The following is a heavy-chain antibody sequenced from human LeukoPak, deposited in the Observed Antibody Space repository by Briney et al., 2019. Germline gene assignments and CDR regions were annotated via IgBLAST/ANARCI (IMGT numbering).Heavy chain of an antibody. V-gene: IGHV4-34*01. J-gene: IGHJ6*03. Sequence: SETLSLTCAVYGWSFSGYYWSWIRQPPAKGREGMGSVYHTGITYYTPSVESRVTISVDTSKNPFSLELNSVTAADTGVYFCARQVRSPVVMFMDVWGKGTTVIVSS. CDR3: ARQVRSPVVMFMDV. D-gene: IGHD3-22*01. CDR2: VYHTGIT. CDR1: GWSFSGYY.